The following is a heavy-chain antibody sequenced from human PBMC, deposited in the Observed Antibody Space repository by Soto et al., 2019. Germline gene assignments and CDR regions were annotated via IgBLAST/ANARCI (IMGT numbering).Heavy chain of an antibody. Sequence: GASVKVSCKASGGTFSSYAISWVRQAPGQGLEWMGGIIPIFGTANYAQKFQGRVTITADKSTSTAYMELSSLRSEDTAVYYCARDQGVDTAMDTDGWYYGMDAWGQGTTVTVSS. CDR1: GGTFSSYA. CDR2: IIPIFGTA. V-gene: IGHV1-69*06. D-gene: IGHD5-18*01. CDR3: ARDQGVDTAMDTDGWYYGMDA. J-gene: IGHJ6*02.